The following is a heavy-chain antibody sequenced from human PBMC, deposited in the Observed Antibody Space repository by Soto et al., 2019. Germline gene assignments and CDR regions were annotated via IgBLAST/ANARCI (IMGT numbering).Heavy chain of an antibody. CDR1: GGSISNYY. J-gene: IGHJ4*01. Sequence: SETLSLTCTVSGGSISNYYWSWIRQPPGQGLEWIAYIYSSGSTNSNPSLKSRVTISVDTSKNQFSLKLSSVTAADTAVYYCARDGEGGSYLDYWGHGTRVTVSS. CDR3: ARDGEGGSYLDY. V-gene: IGHV4-59*01. D-gene: IGHD6-25*01. CDR2: IYSSGST.